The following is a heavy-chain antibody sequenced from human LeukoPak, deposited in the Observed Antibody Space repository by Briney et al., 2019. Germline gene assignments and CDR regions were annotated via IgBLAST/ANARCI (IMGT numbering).Heavy chain of an antibody. D-gene: IGHD1-26*01. J-gene: IGHJ4*02. CDR1: GGTFSSYA. Sequence: SVKVSCKASGGTFSSYAISWVRQAPGQGLEWMGGIIPIFGTANYAQKFQGRVTITTDESTSTAYMELSSLRSEDTAVYYCARELRELGGGPFDYWGRGTLVTVSS. CDR3: ARELRELGGGPFDY. V-gene: IGHV1-69*05. CDR2: IIPIFGTA.